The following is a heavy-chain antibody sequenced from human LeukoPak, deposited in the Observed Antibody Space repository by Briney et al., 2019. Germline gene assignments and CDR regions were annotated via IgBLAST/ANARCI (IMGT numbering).Heavy chain of an antibody. D-gene: IGHD3-22*01. J-gene: IGHJ4*02. CDR1: VFTFSSYS. CDR3: ARDYRAFYDSSGYPS. V-gene: IGHV3-21*01. Sequence: GGSLRLSCAASVFTFSSYSMNWVRQAPGKGLEWVSSISSSSSYIYYADSVKGRFTISRDNAKNSLYLQMNSLRAEDTAVYYCARDYRAFYDSSGYPSWGQGTLVTVSS. CDR2: ISSSSSYI.